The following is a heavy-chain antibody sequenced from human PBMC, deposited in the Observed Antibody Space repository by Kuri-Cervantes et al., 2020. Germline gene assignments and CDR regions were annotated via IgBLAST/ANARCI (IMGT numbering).Heavy chain of an antibody. V-gene: IGHV4-34*01. CDR3: ARGGKRWLQTPVAGYFDY. CDR1: GFSFSDHY. CDR2: IHYSGST. D-gene: IGHD5-24*01. Sequence: SQTLSLTCAASGFSFSDHYMDWVRQPPGKGLEWIGNIHYSGSTYYNPSLKSRVTISVDTSQNQFSLKLSSVTAADTAVYYCARGGKRWLQTPVAGYFDYWGQGTLVTVSS. J-gene: IGHJ4*02.